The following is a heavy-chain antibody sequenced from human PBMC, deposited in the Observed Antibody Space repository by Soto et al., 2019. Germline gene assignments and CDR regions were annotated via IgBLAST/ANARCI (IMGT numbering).Heavy chain of an antibody. Sequence: GGSLRLSCAASGFTFSSYAMGWVRQAPGKEMEWVSGISGSGGSTYYADSVKGRFTISRDNSKNTLYLQMNSLRAEDTAVYYCAKGVIIGSHYYYGMDVWGQGTTVTSP. V-gene: IGHV3-23*01. CDR1: GFTFSSYA. D-gene: IGHD3-10*01. CDR2: ISGSGGST. J-gene: IGHJ6*02. CDR3: AKGVIIGSHYYYGMDV.